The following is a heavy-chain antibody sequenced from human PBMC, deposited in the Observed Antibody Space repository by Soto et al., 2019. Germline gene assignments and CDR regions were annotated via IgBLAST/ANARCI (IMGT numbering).Heavy chain of an antibody. V-gene: IGHV1-18*01. CDR1: GYTFTSYG. CDR2: ISAYNGNT. J-gene: IGHJ3*02. Sequence: APVKVSCKASGYTFTSYGISCVRHAPGQGLEWMGWISAYNGNTNYAQKLQGRVTMTTDTSTSTAYMELRSLRSDDTAVYYCAREPFIVVVPAAMLGDAFDIWCQGTMVTVSS. CDR3: AREPFIVVVPAAMLGDAFDI. D-gene: IGHD2-2*01.